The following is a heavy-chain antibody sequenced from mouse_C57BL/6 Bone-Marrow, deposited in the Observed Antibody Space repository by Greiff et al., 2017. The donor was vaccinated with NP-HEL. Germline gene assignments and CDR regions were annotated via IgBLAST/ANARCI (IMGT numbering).Heavy chain of an antibody. CDR2: INPNNGGT. Sequence: EVQLQQSGPELVKPGASVKISCKASGYTFTDYYMNWVKQSHGKSLEWIGDINPNNGGTSYNQKFKGKATLTVDKSSSTAYMELRSLTSEDSAVYYCARYPYSNTAMDYWGQGTSVTVSS. J-gene: IGHJ4*01. D-gene: IGHD2-5*01. CDR1: GYTFTDYY. V-gene: IGHV1-26*01. CDR3: ARYPYSNTAMDY.